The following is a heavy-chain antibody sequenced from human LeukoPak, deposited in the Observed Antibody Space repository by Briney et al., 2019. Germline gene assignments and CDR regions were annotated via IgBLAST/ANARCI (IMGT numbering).Heavy chain of an antibody. CDR3: ARDLWLAGPQTRVFDP. J-gene: IGHJ5*02. Sequence: ASVKVSCKASGYTFTSYGISWVRQAPGQGLEWMGWISAYNGNTNYAQKLQGRVTMTTDTSTSTAYMELRSLRSDDTAVYYCARDLWLAGPQTRVFDPWGQGTLVTVSS. CDR1: GYTFTSYG. D-gene: IGHD6-19*01. CDR2: ISAYNGNT. V-gene: IGHV1-18*01.